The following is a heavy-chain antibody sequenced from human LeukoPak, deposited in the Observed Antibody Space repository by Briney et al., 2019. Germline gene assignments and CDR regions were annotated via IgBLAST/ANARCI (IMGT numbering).Heavy chain of an antibody. CDR1: GYTLTELS. J-gene: IGHJ5*02. Sequence: ASVKVSCKASGYTLTELSMHWVRQAPGKGLEWMGGFDPEDGETIYAQKFQGRVTMTEDTSTDTAYMELSSLRSEDTAVYYCATDHDCLSNWFDPWGQGTLVTVSS. V-gene: IGHV1-24*01. CDR2: FDPEDGET. CDR3: ATDHDCLSNWFDP. D-gene: IGHD2-21*01.